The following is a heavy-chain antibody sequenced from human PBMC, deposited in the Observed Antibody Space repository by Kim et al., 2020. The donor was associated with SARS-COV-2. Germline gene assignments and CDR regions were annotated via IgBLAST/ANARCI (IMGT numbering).Heavy chain of an antibody. V-gene: IGHV1-69*13. CDR2: IIPIFGTA. J-gene: IGHJ4*02. CDR3: ARTGHYDSSGYYCDY. Sequence: SVKVSCKASGGTFSSYAISWVRQAPGQGLEWMGGIIPIFGTANYAQQFQGRLTITADESTNTAYMELSSLTPEDTAVYYCARTGHYDSSGYYCDYWGQGTLVTVSS. D-gene: IGHD3-22*01. CDR1: GGTFSSYA.